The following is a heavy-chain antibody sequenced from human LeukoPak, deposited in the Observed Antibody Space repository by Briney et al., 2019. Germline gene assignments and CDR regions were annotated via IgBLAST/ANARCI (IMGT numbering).Heavy chain of an antibody. V-gene: IGHV4-59*08. J-gene: IGHJ4*02. Sequence: SETLSLTCTVSGGSIYSYYWSWIRQPPGKGLEWIGYVHYSGSTNYNPSLKSRVTISVDTSKNQFSLKLSSVTAADTAVYYCARLNTAEASYYYDSSGYYRCFDYWGQGTLVTVSS. D-gene: IGHD3-22*01. CDR3: ARLNTAEASYYYDSSGYYRCFDY. CDR2: VHYSGST. CDR1: GGSIYSYY.